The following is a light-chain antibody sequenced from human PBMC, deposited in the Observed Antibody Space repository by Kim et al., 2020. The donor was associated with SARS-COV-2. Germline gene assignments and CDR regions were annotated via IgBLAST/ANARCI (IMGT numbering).Light chain of an antibody. CDR1: SGRIASNY. J-gene: IGLJ3*02. CDR3: PSYDSTNQV. V-gene: IGLV6-57*03. Sequence: GKTLTITSTQSSGRIASNYVQCYQQRPGSAPTTMIYKDNQRPSGVPDRFSGSIDSSSNSASLTISGLKTEDEADYYCPSYDSTNQVFGGGTQLTVL. CDR2: KDN.